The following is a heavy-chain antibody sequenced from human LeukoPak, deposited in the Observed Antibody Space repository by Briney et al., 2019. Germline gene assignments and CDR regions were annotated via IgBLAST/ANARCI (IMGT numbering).Heavy chain of an antibody. CDR1: GGSISSYY. CDR2: IYYSGST. D-gene: IGHD5-12*01. V-gene: IGHV4-59*01. CDR3: ARAGRGYPYYYYYGMDV. J-gene: IGHJ6*02. Sequence: SETLSLTCTVSGGSISSYYWSWIRKPPGKGLEWIGYIYYSGSTNYNPSLKSRVTISVDTSKNQFSLKLSSVTAADTAVYYCARAGRGYPYYYYYGMDVWDQGTTVTVSS.